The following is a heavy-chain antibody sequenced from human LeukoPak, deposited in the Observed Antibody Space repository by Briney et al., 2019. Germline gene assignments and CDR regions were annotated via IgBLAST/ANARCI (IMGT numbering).Heavy chain of an antibody. J-gene: IGHJ4*02. CDR1: GFTFSSYG. CDR3: ANDPILYDSSGYYNPYFDY. Sequence: GGSLRLSCAASGFTFSSYGMHWVRQAPDKGLEWVTFISYDGGNKYYADSVKGRFTISRDNSKNTLYLQMNSLRAEDTAVYYCANDPILYDSSGYYNPYFDYWGQGTLVTVSS. D-gene: IGHD3-22*01. V-gene: IGHV3-30*18. CDR2: ISYDGGNK.